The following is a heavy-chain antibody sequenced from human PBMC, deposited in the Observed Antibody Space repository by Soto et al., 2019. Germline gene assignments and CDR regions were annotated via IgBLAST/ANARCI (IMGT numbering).Heavy chain of an antibody. D-gene: IGHD1-26*01. Sequence: QVQLVQSGAEVKKPGASVKVSCKASGYTFTASYMHWVRQPPGQGLEWMGIIDTSGGSTSYSQKFQGRVTMTRDTSTSTVYMELNSLRSEDTAVFYCARDSGHYYRSDAFDKWGQGTMVTVSS. CDR1: GYTFTASY. V-gene: IGHV1-46*01. CDR3: ARDSGHYYRSDAFDK. J-gene: IGHJ3*02. CDR2: IDTSGGST.